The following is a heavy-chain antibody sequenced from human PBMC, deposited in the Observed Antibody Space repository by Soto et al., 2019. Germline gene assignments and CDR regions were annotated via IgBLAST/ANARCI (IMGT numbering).Heavy chain of an antibody. V-gene: IGHV3-53*04. CDR2: IYSGGST. CDR1: GFTVSSNY. CDR3: ARDVGQNWFDP. Sequence: EVQLVESGGGLVQPGGSLGLSCAASGFTVSSNYMSGARGAPGKGLGWASVIYSGGSTYYADSVKGRFTISRHNSKNTLYLQMNSLRAEDTAVYYCARDVGQNWFDPWGQGTLVTVSS. J-gene: IGHJ5*02.